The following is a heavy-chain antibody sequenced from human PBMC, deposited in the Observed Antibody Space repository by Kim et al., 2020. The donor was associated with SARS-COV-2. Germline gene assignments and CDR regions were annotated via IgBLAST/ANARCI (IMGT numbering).Heavy chain of an antibody. CDR3: ARGSGWAFDY. D-gene: IGHD6-19*01. Sequence: TKYSQKFRSRCTITRDTTASTAYMELSSLRSEDTAVYYCARGSGWAFDYWGQGTLVTVAS. J-gene: IGHJ4*02. CDR2: T. V-gene: IGHV1-3*01.